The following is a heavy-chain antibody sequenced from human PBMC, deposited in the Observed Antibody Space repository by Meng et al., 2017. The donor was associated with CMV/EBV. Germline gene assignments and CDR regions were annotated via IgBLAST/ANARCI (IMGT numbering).Heavy chain of an antibody. Sequence: SETLSLTCTVSGGSVSSGSYYWSWIRQPPGKGLEWIGYIYYGGSTNYNPSLKSRVTISVDTSKNQFSLKLSSVTAADTAVYYCARAVAYYDFWSGYPWGMDVWGQGTTVTVSS. V-gene: IGHV4-61*01. CDR3: ARAVAYYDFWSGYPWGMDV. CDR2: IYYGGST. CDR1: GGSVSSGSYY. D-gene: IGHD3-3*01. J-gene: IGHJ6*02.